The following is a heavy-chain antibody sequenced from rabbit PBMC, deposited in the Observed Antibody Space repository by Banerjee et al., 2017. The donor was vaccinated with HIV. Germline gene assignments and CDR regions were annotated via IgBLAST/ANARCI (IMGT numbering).Heavy chain of an antibody. J-gene: IGHJ4*01. D-gene: IGHD1-1*01. Sequence: QEQLEESGGDLVKPEGSLTLTCKASGFDFSTSYWICWARQAPGKGLEWIGCIDTADGDTYYASWAKGRFTISNTSSTVDLKMTSLTAADTATYFCARDLPHSSGYSFNLWGQGTLVTVS. V-gene: IGHV1S45*01. CDR2: IDTADGDT. CDR1: GFDFSTSYW. CDR3: ARDLPHSSGYSFNL.